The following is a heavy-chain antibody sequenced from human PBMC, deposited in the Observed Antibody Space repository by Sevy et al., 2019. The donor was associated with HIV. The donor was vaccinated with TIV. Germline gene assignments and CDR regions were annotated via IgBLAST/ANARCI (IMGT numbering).Heavy chain of an antibody. V-gene: IGHV3-21*01. CDR2: ISSSSGYI. CDR3: ARDAAPPWRGDSSCCYFDL. J-gene: IGHJ2*01. D-gene: IGHD4-4*01. CDR1: GFTFSSYS. Sequence: GGSLRLSCAASGFTFSSYSMSWVCQAPGTGLEWVSSISSSSGYIYLRDSVTCRFTISRDNAKNSQYLQMNSLRVEATAESYSARDAAPPWRGDSSCCYFDLWGRGTLVTVSS.